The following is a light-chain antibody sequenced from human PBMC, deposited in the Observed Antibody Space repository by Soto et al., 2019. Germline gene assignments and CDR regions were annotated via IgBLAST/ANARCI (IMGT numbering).Light chain of an antibody. CDR2: DAS. V-gene: IGKV3-11*01. CDR3: QQRSNWPSIT. J-gene: IGKJ5*01. CDR1: QSVSSY. Sequence: EIVFTQSPATLCLSPWERATLSCRASQSVSSYLAWYQQKPGQAPRLLIYDASNRATGIPARFSGSGSGTEFTLTINSLEPEDFAVYYCQQRSNWPSITFGQGTRLEIK.